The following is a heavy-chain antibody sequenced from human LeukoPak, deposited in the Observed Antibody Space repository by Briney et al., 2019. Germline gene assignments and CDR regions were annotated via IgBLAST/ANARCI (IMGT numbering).Heavy chain of an antibody. Sequence: SETLSLTCTVSGGSISSYYWTWIRQPPGKGLEWIGYIYYSGSTNYNPSLKSRVTISVDTSKNQFSLKLSSVTAADTAVYYCARGEYYYDSSGPENWFDPWGQGTLVTVSS. CDR1: GGSISSYY. J-gene: IGHJ5*02. CDR3: ARGEYYYDSSGPENWFDP. D-gene: IGHD3-22*01. CDR2: IYYSGST. V-gene: IGHV4-59*01.